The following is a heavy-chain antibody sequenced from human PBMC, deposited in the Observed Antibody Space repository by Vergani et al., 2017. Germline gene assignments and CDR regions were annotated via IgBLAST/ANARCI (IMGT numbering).Heavy chain of an antibody. J-gene: IGHJ4*02. D-gene: IGHD1-26*01. Sequence: EVQLVESGGGLVKPGGSLRLSCAASGFPLSSYSMNWVRQAPGKGLEWVSSISSSSSYIYYADSVKGRFTISRDNAKNSLYLQMNSLRAEDTAVYYCACVGATWRGLDYWGQGTLVTVSS. CDR2: ISSSSSYI. CDR1: GFPLSSYS. CDR3: ACVGATWRGLDY. V-gene: IGHV3-21*01.